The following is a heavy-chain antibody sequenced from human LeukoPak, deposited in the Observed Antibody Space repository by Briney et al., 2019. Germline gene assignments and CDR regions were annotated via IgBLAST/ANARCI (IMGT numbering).Heavy chain of an antibody. V-gene: IGHV3-7*01. D-gene: IGHD6-13*01. CDR3: VRDRPLYSNSWKFDY. Sequence: DSVKGRFTISRDNAKNSLYLQMNSLRAEDTAVYYCVRDRPLYSNSWKFDYWGQGTLVTVSS. J-gene: IGHJ4*02.